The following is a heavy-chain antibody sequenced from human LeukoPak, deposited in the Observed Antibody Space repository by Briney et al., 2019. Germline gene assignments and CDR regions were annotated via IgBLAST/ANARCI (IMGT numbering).Heavy chain of an antibody. Sequence: PSETLSLTCTVSGGSISSSSYYWGWIRQPPGKGLEWIGSIYYSGSTYYNPSLKSRVTISVDTSKNQFSLKLSSVTAADTAVYYCASGQYYDFLDYWGQGTLVTVSS. CDR1: GGSISSSSYY. V-gene: IGHV4-39*01. J-gene: IGHJ4*02. D-gene: IGHD3-3*01. CDR2: IYYSGST. CDR3: ASGQYYDFLDY.